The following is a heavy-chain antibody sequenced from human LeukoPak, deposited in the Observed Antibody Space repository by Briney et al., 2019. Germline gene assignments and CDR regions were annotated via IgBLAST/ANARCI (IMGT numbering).Heavy chain of an antibody. Sequence: PSETLSLTCTVSGGSISSSSYYWGWIRQPPGKGLEWIGRIYTSGSTNYNPSLKSRVTMSVDTSKNQFSLKLSSVTAADTAVYYCARDYGYSYAFDYWGQGTLVTVSS. V-gene: IGHV4-39*07. CDR1: GGSISSSSYY. J-gene: IGHJ4*02. CDR2: IYTSGST. CDR3: ARDYGYSYAFDY. D-gene: IGHD5-18*01.